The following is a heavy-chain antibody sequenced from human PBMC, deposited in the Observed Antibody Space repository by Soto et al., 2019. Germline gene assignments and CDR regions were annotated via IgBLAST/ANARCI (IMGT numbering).Heavy chain of an antibody. CDR2: IYYSGST. CDR1: GGSVSSGSYY. CDR3: ARDRPRYALYGMDV. J-gene: IGHJ6*02. D-gene: IGHD2-8*01. V-gene: IGHV4-61*01. Sequence: QVQLQEPGPGLVKPSETLSLTCTVSGGSVSSGSYYWSWIRQPPGKGLEWIGYIYYSGSTNYNPSLKSRVTISVDTSKNQFSLKLSSVTAADTAVYYCARDRPRYALYGMDVWGQGTTVTVSS.